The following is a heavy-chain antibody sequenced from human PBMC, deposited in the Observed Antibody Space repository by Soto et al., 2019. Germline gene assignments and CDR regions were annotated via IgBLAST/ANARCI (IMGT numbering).Heavy chain of an antibody. V-gene: IGHV1-18*01. Sequence: ASVKVSCKASGYTFTSYGIDWVRQAPGQGLEWLGWISAYDGNTKYAQILQGRVTMTRNTSISTAYMELSSLRSEDTAVYYCAREKTSYGMDVWGQGTTVTVSS. CDR2: ISAYDGNT. J-gene: IGHJ6*02. CDR1: GYTFTSYG. CDR3: AREKTSYGMDV.